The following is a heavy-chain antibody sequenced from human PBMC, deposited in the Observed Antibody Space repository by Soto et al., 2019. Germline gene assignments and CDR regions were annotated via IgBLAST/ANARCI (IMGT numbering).Heavy chain of an antibody. CDR1: GFMFSSYA. CDR2: LSGSGGST. V-gene: IGHV3-23*01. J-gene: IGHJ2*01. D-gene: IGHD2-21*02. CDR3: AKARGFGDCGTNWYFDL. Sequence: EVQLLESGGGLVQPGGSLRLSCAASGFMFSSYAMSWVRQAPGKGLEWVSALSGSGGSTHYADSVKGRFTISRDNSKNTLYLHMNSLRVDDTAVYNCAKARGFGDCGTNWYFDLWGRGTLVSVSS.